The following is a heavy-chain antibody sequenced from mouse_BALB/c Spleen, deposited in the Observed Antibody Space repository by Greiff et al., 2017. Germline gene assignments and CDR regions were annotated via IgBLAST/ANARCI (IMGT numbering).Heavy chain of an antibody. CDR2: ISSGSSTI. Sequence: EVKLVESGGGLVQPGGSRKLSCAASGFTFSSFGMHWVRQAPEKGLEWVAYISSGSSTIYYADKVKGRFTIARDNPKNTLFLQMTSLRYEDTALYYCAKSDYYGYALDYWGQGTSVTVSS. V-gene: IGHV5-17*02. CDR1: GFTFSSFG. CDR3: AKSDYYGYALDY. D-gene: IGHD1-1*01. J-gene: IGHJ4*01.